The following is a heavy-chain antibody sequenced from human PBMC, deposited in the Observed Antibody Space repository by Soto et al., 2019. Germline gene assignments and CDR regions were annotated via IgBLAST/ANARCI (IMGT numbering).Heavy chain of an antibody. D-gene: IGHD3-10*01. CDR3: ARSSGGSGKLWNYYGMDV. CDR1: GFTCSSYS. J-gene: IGHJ6*02. Sequence: GGSLRLSCAASGFTCSSYSMNWVRQAPGKGLEWVSSISSGSSYIYYADSVKGRFTISRDNAKNSLYLQMNSLRAEDTAVYYCARSSGGSGKLWNYYGMDVWGQGTTVTVSS. V-gene: IGHV3-21*06. CDR2: ISSGSSYI.